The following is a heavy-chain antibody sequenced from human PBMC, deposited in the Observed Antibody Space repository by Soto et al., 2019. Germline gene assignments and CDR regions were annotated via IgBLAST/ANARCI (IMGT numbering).Heavy chain of an antibody. CDR3: AREPQEFLSTFAS. CDR2: TYYRSKWLT. Sequence: SQTLSLTCDISGDSVSSNTAAWNWIRQSPSRGLEWLGRTYYRSKWLTDYALSVKSRITVSPDTSRNQFSLQLTSVTPEDTGVYYCAREPQEFLSTFASWGQGALLTFSS. CDR1: GDSVSSNTAA. V-gene: IGHV6-1*01. J-gene: IGHJ5*02. D-gene: IGHD2-2*01.